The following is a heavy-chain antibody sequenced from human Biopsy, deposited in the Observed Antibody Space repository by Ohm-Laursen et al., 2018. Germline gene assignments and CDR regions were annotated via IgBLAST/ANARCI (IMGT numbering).Heavy chain of an antibody. CDR1: GGSISNNNYY. Sequence: TLSLTCTVSGGSISNNNYYWGWIRQPPGKGLEWIGSIFYRGSTHYKPSLKSRINISVDTSKNQFSLKLNSVTAANTAVYYCARDYDTSGYYYVSWGQGTLVTVSS. CDR2: IFYRGST. CDR3: ARDYDTSGYYYVS. V-gene: IGHV4-39*01. D-gene: IGHD3-22*01. J-gene: IGHJ5*02.